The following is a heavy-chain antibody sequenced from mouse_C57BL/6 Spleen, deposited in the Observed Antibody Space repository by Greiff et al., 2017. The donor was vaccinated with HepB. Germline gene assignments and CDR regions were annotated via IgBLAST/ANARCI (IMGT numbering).Heavy chain of an antibody. D-gene: IGHD2-12*01. V-gene: IGHV1-15*01. CDR3: TRGLRRRDYTMDY. J-gene: IGHJ4*01. CDR1: GYTFTDYE. Sequence: QVQLQQSGAELVRPGASVTLSCKASGYTFTDYEMHWVKQTPVHGLEWIGAIDPETGGTAYNQKFKGKAILTADKSSSTAYMELRSLTSEDSAVYYCTRGLRRRDYTMDYWGQGTSVTVSS. CDR2: IDPETGGT.